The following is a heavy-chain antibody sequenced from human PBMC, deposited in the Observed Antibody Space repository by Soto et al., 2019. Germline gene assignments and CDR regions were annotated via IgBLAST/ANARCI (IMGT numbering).Heavy chain of an antibody. J-gene: IGHJ1*01. V-gene: IGHV1-3*01. Sequence: ASVKVSCKASGYTFTSYAMHWVRQAPGQRLEWMGWINAGNGNTKYSQKFQGRVTITRDTSASTAYMELSSLRSEDTAVYYCARVLTSRNYGDRAGGRVPRGECTLV. CDR1: GYTFTSYA. CDR2: INAGNGNT. D-gene: IGHD4-17*01. CDR3: ARVLTSRNYGDRAGGRVP.